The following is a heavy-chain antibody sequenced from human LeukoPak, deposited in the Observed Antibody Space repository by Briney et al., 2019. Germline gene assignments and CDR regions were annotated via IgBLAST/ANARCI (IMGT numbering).Heavy chain of an antibody. CDR1: GYTFTSYD. J-gene: IGHJ4*02. CDR3: ARVAGSIDY. D-gene: IGHD6-19*01. V-gene: IGHV1-8*03. Sequence: ASVKVSCKASGYTFTSYDINWVRQATGQGLEWMGWMNPNSGYTGYAQKFQGRVTITRDTSISTAYMELGSLRSEDTAVYYCARVAGSIDYWGQGTLVTVSS. CDR2: MNPNSGYT.